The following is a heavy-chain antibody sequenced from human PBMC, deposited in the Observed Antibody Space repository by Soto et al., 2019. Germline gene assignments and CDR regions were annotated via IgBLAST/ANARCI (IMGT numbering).Heavy chain of an antibody. J-gene: IGHJ5*02. Sequence: QLQLQESGPGLVKPSETLSLTCTVSGGSISSSSYYWGWIRQPPGKGLEWIGSIYYSGSTYYNPSLKSRVTISVDTSKNQFSLKLSSVTAADTAVYYCARPRCSSSTSCYPSRWFDPWGQGTLVTVSS. CDR3: ARPRCSSSTSCYPSRWFDP. V-gene: IGHV4-39*01. CDR1: GGSISSSSYY. CDR2: IYYSGST. D-gene: IGHD2-2*01.